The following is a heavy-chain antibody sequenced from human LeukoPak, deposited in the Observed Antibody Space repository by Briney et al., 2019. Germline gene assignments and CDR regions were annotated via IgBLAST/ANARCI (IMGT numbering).Heavy chain of an antibody. V-gene: IGHV4-39*01. Sequence: PSETLSLTCTVSGGSISSSSYYWGWIRQPPGKGLEWIGSIYYSGSTYYNPSLKSRVTISVDTSKNQFSLKLSSVTAADTAVYYCARGGSLGAFDIWGQGTMVTVSS. CDR3: ARGGSLGAFDI. CDR2: IYYSGST. CDR1: GGSISSSSYY. J-gene: IGHJ3*02. D-gene: IGHD3-16*01.